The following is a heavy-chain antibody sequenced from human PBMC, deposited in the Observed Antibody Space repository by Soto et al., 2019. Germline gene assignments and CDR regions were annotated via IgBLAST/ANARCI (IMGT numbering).Heavy chain of an antibody. D-gene: IGHD1-1*01. Sequence: VASVKVSCKASGFTFTSSAVQWVRQARGQRLEWIGWIVVGSGNTNYAQKFQERVTITRDMSTSTAYMELSSLRSEDTAVYYCAADSATRYYYYGMDVWGQGTTVTVSS. CDR1: GFTFTSSA. J-gene: IGHJ6*02. V-gene: IGHV1-58*01. CDR2: IVVGSGNT. CDR3: AADSATRYYYYGMDV.